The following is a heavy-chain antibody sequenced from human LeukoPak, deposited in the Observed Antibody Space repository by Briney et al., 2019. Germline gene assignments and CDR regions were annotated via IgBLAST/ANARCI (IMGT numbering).Heavy chain of an antibody. CDR2: IIPIFGTA. CDR1: GGTFSSYA. D-gene: IGHD6-13*01. V-gene: IGHV1-69*01. J-gene: IGHJ6*04. Sequence: SVKVSCKASGGTFSSYAISWVRQAPGQGLEWMGGIIPIFGTASYAQKFQGRVTITADESTSTAYMELSSLRSEDTAVYYCASGGATYSSSWNENYYYYYGMDVWGKGTTVTVSS. CDR3: ASGGATYSSSWNENYYYYYGMDV.